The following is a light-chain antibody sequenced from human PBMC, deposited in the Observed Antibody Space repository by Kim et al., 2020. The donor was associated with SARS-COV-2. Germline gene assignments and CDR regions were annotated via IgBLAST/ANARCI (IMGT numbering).Light chain of an antibody. CDR2: QDS. V-gene: IGLV3-1*01. Sequence: SYELTQPPSVSVSPGQTASITCSGDKLGDKSVCWYQQKPGQSPVLVIHQDSKRPSGIPERFSGSNSGNTATLTISGTQAMDEAYYYCQAWDSSTVVFGGGTQLTVL. J-gene: IGLJ2*01. CDR3: QAWDSSTVV. CDR1: KLGDKS.